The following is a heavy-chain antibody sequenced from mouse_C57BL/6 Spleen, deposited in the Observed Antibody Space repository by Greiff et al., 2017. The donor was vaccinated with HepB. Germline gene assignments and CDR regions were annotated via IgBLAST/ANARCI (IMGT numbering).Heavy chain of an antibody. Sequence: VHLVESGPELVKPGASVKLSCKASGYTFTSYDINWVKQRPGQGLEWIGWIYPRDGSTKYNEKFKGKATLTVDTSSSTAYMELHSLTSEDSAVYFCARLGDYYYGSSFDYWGQGTTLTVSS. CDR2: IYPRDGST. V-gene: IGHV1-85*01. CDR3: ARLGDYYYGSSFDY. J-gene: IGHJ2*01. D-gene: IGHD1-1*01. CDR1: GYTFTSYD.